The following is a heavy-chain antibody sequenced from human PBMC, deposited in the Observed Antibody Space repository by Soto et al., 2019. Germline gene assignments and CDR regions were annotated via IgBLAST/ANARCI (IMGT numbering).Heavy chain of an antibody. CDR2: IRSKANSYAT. CDR3: TRPLLYCSSTSCYNDWFDP. J-gene: IGHJ5*02. D-gene: IGHD2-2*02. V-gene: IGHV3-73*01. Sequence: VGSLRLSCAASGFTFSGSAMHWVRQASGKGLEWVGRIRSKANSYATAYAASVKGRFTISRDDSKNTAYLQMNSLKTEDTAVYYCTRPLLYCSSTSCYNDWFDPWGQGTLVTVSS. CDR1: GFTFSGSA.